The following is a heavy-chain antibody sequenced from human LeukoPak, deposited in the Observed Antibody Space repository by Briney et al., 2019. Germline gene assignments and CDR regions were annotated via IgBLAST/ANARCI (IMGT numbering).Heavy chain of an antibody. J-gene: IGHJ2*01. CDR2: IVPILGAA. D-gene: IGHD3-10*01. CDR3: ASNLWFRGGDYWYFAL. V-gene: IGHV1-69*13. CDR1: GGTFSTYA. Sequence: GASVKVSCKASGGTFSTYAISWVRQAPGQGLEWMGGIVPILGAASYAQKFQGGVTITADESTTTAFMELSSLRADDTAVYYCASNLWFRGGDYWYFALWGRGTLVTVSS.